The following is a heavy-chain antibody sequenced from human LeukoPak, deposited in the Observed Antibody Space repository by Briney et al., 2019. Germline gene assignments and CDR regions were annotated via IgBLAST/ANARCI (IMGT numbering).Heavy chain of an antibody. Sequence: SETLSLTCAVYGGSFSGYYWSWIRQPPGKGLEWIGEIDHSGSTNYNPSLKSRVTISVDTSKNQFSLKLSSVTAADTAVYYCATGLLYSGYAVHWGQGTLVTVSS. D-gene: IGHD5-12*01. CDR2: IDHSGST. CDR1: GGSFSGYY. J-gene: IGHJ4*02. V-gene: IGHV4-34*01. CDR3: ATGLLYSGYAVH.